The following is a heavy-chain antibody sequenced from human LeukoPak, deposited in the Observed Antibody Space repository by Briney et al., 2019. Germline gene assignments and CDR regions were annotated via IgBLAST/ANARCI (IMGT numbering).Heavy chain of an antibody. J-gene: IGHJ6*02. CDR3: GIVVVPAAMGYYYYGMDV. CDR1: GGTFSSYA. CDR2: IIPIFGTA. V-gene: IGHV1-69*13. D-gene: IGHD2-2*01. Sequence: ASVKVSCKASGGTFSSYAISWVRQAPGQGLEWMGGIIPIFGTANYAQKFQGRVTITADESTSTAYMELSSLRSEDTAVYYCGIVVVPAAMGYYYYGMDVWGQGTTVTVSS.